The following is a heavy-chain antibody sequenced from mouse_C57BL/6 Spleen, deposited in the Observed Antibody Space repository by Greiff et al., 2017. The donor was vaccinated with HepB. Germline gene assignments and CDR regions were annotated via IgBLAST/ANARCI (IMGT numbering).Heavy chain of an antibody. CDR2: INYDGSST. J-gene: IGHJ3*01. CDR1: GFTFSDYY. Sequence: EVHLVESEGGLVQPGSSMKLSCTASGFTFSDYYMAWVRQVPEKGLEWVANINYDGSSTYYLDSLKGRFIISRDNAKNILYLQMSSLKSEDTATYYCARYSGYASPFAYWGQGTLVTVSA. V-gene: IGHV5-16*01. D-gene: IGHD3-2*02. CDR3: ARYSGYASPFAY.